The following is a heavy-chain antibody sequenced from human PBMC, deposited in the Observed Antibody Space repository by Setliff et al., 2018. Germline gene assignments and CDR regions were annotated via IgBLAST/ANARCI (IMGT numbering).Heavy chain of an antibody. V-gene: IGHV3-23*01. Sequence: GGSLRLSCAASGFTFSIYAMSWVRQAPGKGLEWVSAIRGDSGSTYYADSVKGRVTISRDNSKNTVYLQLNSLRAEDAAVYYCARDLGARYCSGGSCSHYYYYYYMDVWGKGTTVTVSS. J-gene: IGHJ6*03. CDR3: ARDLGARYCSGGSCSHYYYYYYMDV. CDR1: GFTFSIYA. D-gene: IGHD2-15*01. CDR2: IRGDSGST.